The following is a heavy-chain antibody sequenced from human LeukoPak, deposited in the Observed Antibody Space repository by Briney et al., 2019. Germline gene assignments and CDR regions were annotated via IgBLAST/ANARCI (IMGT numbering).Heavy chain of an antibody. CDR3: ARNLNSGDYYYFDY. Sequence: GGSLRLSCAASGFTFHTYAMTWVRQAPGKGLEWVSAISGSGGSTYYTDSVKGRFTISRDASKNTLYLQMNNLRAEDTAVYYCARNLNSGDYYYFDYWGQGTLVTVSS. D-gene: IGHD1-26*01. CDR2: ISGSGGST. CDR1: GFTFHTYA. J-gene: IGHJ4*02. V-gene: IGHV3-23*01.